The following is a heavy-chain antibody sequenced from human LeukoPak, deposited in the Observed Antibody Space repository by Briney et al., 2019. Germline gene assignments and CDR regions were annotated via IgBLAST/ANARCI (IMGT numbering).Heavy chain of an antibody. V-gene: IGHV3-23*01. J-gene: IGHJ4*02. CDR1: GFTFGSYG. CDR3: ARDGGLNTNFDY. D-gene: IGHD2-15*01. CDR2: ITPNADRT. Sequence: GGSLRLSCAASGFTFGSYGMSWVRQAPGKGLEWVSFITPNADRTSYADSVEGRFTISRDNPRNTLYMQMNSLRAEDTAVYYCARDGGLNTNFDYWGQGTLVTVSS.